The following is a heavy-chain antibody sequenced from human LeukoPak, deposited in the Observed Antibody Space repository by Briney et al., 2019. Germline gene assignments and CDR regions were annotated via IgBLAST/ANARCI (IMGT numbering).Heavy chain of an antibody. D-gene: IGHD6-19*01. Sequence: PSETLSLTCAVYGGSFSGYYWSWIRQPPGKGLEWIGEINHSGSTSYNPSLKSRVTISVDTSKNQFSLKLSSVTAADTAVYYCARGKRYSSGWPFDYWRQGTLVTVSS. CDR3: ARGKRYSSGWPFDY. V-gene: IGHV4-34*01. CDR1: GGSFSGYY. J-gene: IGHJ4*02. CDR2: INHSGST.